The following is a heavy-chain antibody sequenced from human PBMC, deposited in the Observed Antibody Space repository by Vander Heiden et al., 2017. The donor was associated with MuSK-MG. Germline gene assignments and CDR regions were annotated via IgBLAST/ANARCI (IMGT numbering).Heavy chain of an antibody. V-gene: IGHV1-69*06. CDR2: IIPIFGTA. D-gene: IGHD2-2*01. CDR3: ARRGYCSSTSCLRYGMDV. CDR1: GGTFSSYA. Sequence: QVQLVQSGAAVKKPGSSVKVSCTASGGTFSSYAISWVRQAPGQGLEWMGGIIPIFGTANYAQKFQGRVTITADKSTSTAYMELSSLRSEDTAVYYCARRGYCSSTSCLRYGMDVWGQGTTVTVSS. J-gene: IGHJ6*02.